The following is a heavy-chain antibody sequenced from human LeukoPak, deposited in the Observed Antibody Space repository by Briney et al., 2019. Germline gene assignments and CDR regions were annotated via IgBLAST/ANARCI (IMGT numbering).Heavy chain of an antibody. CDR1: GFSFSAHW. CDR2: INEDGSLK. V-gene: IGHV3-7*01. Sequence: GESLRLSCADSGFSFSAHWMTWVRQAPGKGLEWVGNINEDGSLKYYVDSVKGRITISRDNTKNSLYLQMNTLRAEDTAVYYCARVGKNGWDFDHWGQGTLVTVSS. D-gene: IGHD6-19*01. J-gene: IGHJ4*02. CDR3: ARVGKNGWDFDH.